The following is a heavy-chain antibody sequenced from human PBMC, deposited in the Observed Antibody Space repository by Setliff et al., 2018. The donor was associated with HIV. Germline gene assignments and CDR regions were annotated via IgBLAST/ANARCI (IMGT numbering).Heavy chain of an antibody. D-gene: IGHD5-18*01. Sequence: SLTCTVSGDSISSGGYYWSWIRQHPGKGLEWIGYVYYSGSPDYNPSLKSQVTISLDRSKNQFSLKLRSVTAADTAVYYCARYPADTASSDVWGKGTTVTVSS. CDR3: ARYPADTASSDV. CDR1: GDSISSGGYY. V-gene: IGHV4-31*01. CDR2: VYYSGSP. J-gene: IGHJ6*04.